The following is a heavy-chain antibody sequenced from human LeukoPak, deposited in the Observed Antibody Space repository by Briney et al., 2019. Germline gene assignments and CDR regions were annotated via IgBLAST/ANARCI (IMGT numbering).Heavy chain of an antibody. Sequence: GGSLRLSCAASGVAVTNNYMTWVRQAPGKGLEWVSVIYSGGGTSYAASVKGRFAVSRDNAKNTVYLQVNGLKVDDTAVYYSARGTSTGYYRTEAFDLWGQGTLVTVSS. CDR1: GVAVTNNY. CDR3: ARGTSTGYYRTEAFDL. V-gene: IGHV3-66*01. CDR2: IYSGGGT. D-gene: IGHD3-22*01. J-gene: IGHJ3*01.